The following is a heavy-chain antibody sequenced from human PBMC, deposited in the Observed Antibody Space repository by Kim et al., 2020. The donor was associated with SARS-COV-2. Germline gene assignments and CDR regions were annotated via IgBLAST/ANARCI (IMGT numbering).Heavy chain of an antibody. Sequence: GGSLRLSCTASGFTFSDHYMDWVRQAPGKGLEWVGRIRNKANSYTTEYAASVKGRFTFSRDDSKNSVYLQLNSLKTDDTAVYYCARDLQTAPGSYWGQGT. D-gene: IGHD2-21*02. CDR2: IRNKANSYTT. CDR3: ARDLQTAPGSY. V-gene: IGHV3-72*01. J-gene: IGHJ4*02. CDR1: GFTFSDHY.